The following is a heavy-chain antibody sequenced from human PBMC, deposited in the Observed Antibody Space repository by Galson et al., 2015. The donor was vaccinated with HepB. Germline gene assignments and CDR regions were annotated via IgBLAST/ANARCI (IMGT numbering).Heavy chain of an antibody. V-gene: IGHV1-3*01. J-gene: IGHJ5*02. CDR1: GYTFTSYA. Sequence: SVKASCKTSGYTFTSYAMHWVRQAPGQRLEWMGWINAGNGNTKYSQKFQGRVTITRDTSASTAYMELSSLRSEDTAVYYCARGPHLRFLEWLLGNWFDPWGQGTLVTVSS. D-gene: IGHD3-3*01. CDR2: INAGNGNT. CDR3: ARGPHLRFLEWLLGNWFDP.